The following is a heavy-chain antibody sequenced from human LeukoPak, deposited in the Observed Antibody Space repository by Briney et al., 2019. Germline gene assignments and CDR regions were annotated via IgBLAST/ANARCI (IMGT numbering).Heavy chain of an antibody. Sequence: PGGSLRLSCAASGFIFNHHAMHWVRQAPGKGLEWVSSISSSSSYIYYADSVKGRFTISRDNAKNSLYLQMNSLRAEDTAVYYCARDSDSSSYYYYMDVWGKGTTVTVSS. CDR1: GFIFNHHA. D-gene: IGHD6-6*01. CDR3: ARDSDSSSYYYYMDV. J-gene: IGHJ6*03. CDR2: ISSSSSYI. V-gene: IGHV3-21*01.